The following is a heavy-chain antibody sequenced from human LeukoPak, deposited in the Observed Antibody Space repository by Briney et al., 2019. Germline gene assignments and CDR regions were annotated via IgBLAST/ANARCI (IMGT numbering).Heavy chain of an antibody. CDR1: GYSISSGYY. CDR2: IYHSGST. D-gene: IGHD3-10*01. V-gene: IGHV4-38-2*02. CDR3: AREVGSQTFYYYYYMDV. J-gene: IGHJ6*03. Sequence: PSETLSLTCTVSGYSISSGYYWGWIRQPPGKGLEWIGSIYHSGSTYYNPSLKSRVTISVDTSKNQFSLKLSSVTAADTAVYYCAREVGSQTFYYYYYMDVWGKGTTVTVSS.